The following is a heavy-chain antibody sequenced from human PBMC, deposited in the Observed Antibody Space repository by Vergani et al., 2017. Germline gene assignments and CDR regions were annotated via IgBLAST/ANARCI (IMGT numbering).Heavy chain of an antibody. Sequence: EVQLVESGGGLVQPGGSLRLSCAASGFTFSSYWMSWVRQAPGKGLEWVANIKQDGSEKYYVDSVKGRFTISRDNAKNSLYLQMNSLRAEDTAVYYCAGDGDYSSSWCTYYNRLLFYYWDQDTLIIVSA. CDR3: AGDGDYSSSWCTYYNRLLFYY. CDR2: IKQDGSEK. J-gene: IGHJ4*02. D-gene: IGHD6-13*01. CDR1: GFTFSSYW. V-gene: IGHV3-7*01.